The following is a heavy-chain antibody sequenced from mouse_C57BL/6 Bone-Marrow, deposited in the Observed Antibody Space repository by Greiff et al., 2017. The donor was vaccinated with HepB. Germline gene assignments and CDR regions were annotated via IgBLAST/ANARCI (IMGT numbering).Heavy chain of an antibody. CDR2: IYPGGGYT. CDR1: GYTFTNYW. V-gene: IGHV1-63*01. CDR3: GRGGYDYDWAMDY. D-gene: IGHD2-4*01. J-gene: IGHJ4*01. Sequence: VQLQQSGAELVRPGTSVKMSCKASGYTFTNYWIGWAKQRPGHGLEWIGDIYPGGGYTNYNEKFKGKATLTADKSSSTAYMQFSSLTSEDSAIYYCGRGGYDYDWAMDYWGQGTSVTVSS.